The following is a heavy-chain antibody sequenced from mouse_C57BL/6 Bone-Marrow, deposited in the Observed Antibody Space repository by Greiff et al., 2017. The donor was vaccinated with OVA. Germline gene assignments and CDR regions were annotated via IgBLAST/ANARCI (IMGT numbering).Heavy chain of an antibody. V-gene: IGHV1-82*01. D-gene: IGHD3-2*02. Sequence: QVQLQQSGPELVKPGASVKISCKASGYAFSSSWMNGVTRRVGNGVEWLGRGGLGDGDTNYNGKFKGKATLTADKSSSTAYMQLSSLTSEDSAVYFCARSGGAAQAPSYWGQGTLVTVSA. J-gene: IGHJ3*01. CDR2: GGLGDGDT. CDR3: ARSGGAAQAPSY. CDR1: GYAFSSSW.